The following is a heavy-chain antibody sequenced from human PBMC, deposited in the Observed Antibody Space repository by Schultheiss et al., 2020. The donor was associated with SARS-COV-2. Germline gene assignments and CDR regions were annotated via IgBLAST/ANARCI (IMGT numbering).Heavy chain of an antibody. D-gene: IGHD3-22*01. CDR2: INPNSGGT. V-gene: IGHV1-2*06. CDR3: ATDLRVNYYDSSGYWS. Sequence: ASVKVSCKASGYTFTGYYMHWVRQAPGQGLEWMGRINPNSGGTNYAQKFQGRVTMTRDTSISTAYMELSRLRSDDTAVYYCATDLRVNYYDSSGYWSWGQGTLVTAPQ. CDR1: GYTFTGYY. J-gene: IGHJ4*02.